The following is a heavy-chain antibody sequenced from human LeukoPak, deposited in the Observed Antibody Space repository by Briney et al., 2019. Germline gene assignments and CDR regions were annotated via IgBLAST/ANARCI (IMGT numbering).Heavy chain of an antibody. J-gene: IGHJ5*02. CDR2: IGQDGSEK. CDR3: AREVVVVAANSRFDP. D-gene: IGHD2-15*01. CDR1: TFTFSSYW. Sequence: GESLRLSCAASTFTFSSYWMSWVRQAPGKGLEWVANIGQDGSEKYYVDSVKGRFTISRDNAKNSLYLQMNSLRAEDTAVYYCAREVVVVAANSRFDPWGQGTLVTVSP. V-gene: IGHV3-7*01.